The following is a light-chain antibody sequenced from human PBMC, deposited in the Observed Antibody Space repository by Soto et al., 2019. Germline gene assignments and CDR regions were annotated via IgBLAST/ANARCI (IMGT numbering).Light chain of an antibody. CDR2: DAS. V-gene: IGKV3-11*01. CDR1: QSVGSY. J-gene: IGKJ2*01. CDR3: QQRSKWPNT. Sequence: EIVLTQSPATLSLSPGERATLSCRASQSVGSYLAWYQQKPGQAPRLLIHDASTRVTGIPARFSGSGSGTDFSLTISSLGSEDCAIYYCQQRSKWPNTFGQGTKLEIK.